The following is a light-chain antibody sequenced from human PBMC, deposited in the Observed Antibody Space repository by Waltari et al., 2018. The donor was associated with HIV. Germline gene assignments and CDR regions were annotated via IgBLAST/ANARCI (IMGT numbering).Light chain of an antibody. J-gene: IGLJ2*01. V-gene: IGLV2-8*01. CDR2: EVN. CDR1: STDVPTYNY. Sequence: QSALTQPPSASGYPGQSVTISCTGTSTDVPTYNYVSWYQQHPGEAPKSLMYEVNKRPSGVPDRFSGSKSGNTASLTVSGLQADDEADYYCTSYEGKNNLVFGGGTKLTVL. CDR3: TSYEGKNNLV.